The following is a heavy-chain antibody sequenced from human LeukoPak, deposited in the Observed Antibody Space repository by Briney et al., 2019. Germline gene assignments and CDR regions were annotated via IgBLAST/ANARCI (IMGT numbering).Heavy chain of an antibody. V-gene: IGHV4-4*07. Sequence: SETLSLTWTVAGGSISSYYWSWIRQPAGKGLEWIGRIYTSGSTNYNPCLKSRVTMSVDTSKNQFSLKLSSVSAAATAVYSCASSRPANRGYFDLWGRGTLVTVSS. CDR1: GGSISSYY. CDR3: ASSRPANRGYFDL. J-gene: IGHJ2*01. CDR2: IYTSGST. D-gene: IGHD2-2*01.